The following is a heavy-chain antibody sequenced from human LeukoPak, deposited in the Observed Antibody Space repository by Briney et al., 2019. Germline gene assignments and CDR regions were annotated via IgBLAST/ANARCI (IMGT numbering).Heavy chain of an antibody. CDR2: IYSGST. Sequence: TTSETLSLTCTVSGGSISSSSYYWGWIRQPPGKGLEWIGSIYSGSTYYNPSLKSRVTISVDTSKNQFSLKLSSVTAADTAVYYCARGHPDTQLWSPNFDYWGQGTLVTVSS. V-gene: IGHV4-39*01. J-gene: IGHJ4*02. D-gene: IGHD5-18*01. CDR1: GGSISSSSYY. CDR3: ARGHPDTQLWSPNFDY.